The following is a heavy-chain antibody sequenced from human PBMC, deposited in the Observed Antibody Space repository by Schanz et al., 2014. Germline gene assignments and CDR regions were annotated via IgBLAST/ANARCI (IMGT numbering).Heavy chain of an antibody. V-gene: IGHV3-23*04. CDR2: ISASGGST. D-gene: IGHD4-17*01. CDR1: GFTLSSYA. CDR3: ARPRFDYGEVDY. Sequence: EVQLVESGGGLVKPGRSLRLSCAAYGFTLSSYAMHWVRQAPGKGLEWVSTISASGGSTYYADSVKGQFTISRDNSKNILYLQMNSLRAEDTAVYYCARPRFDYGEVDYWGQGTLVTVSS. J-gene: IGHJ4*02.